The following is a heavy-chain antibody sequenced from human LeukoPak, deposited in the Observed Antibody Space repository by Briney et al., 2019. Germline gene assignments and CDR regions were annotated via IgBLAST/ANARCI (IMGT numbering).Heavy chain of an antibody. CDR1: GFIFSSYW. CDR3: ARGSDILTGYLFRFDY. D-gene: IGHD3-9*01. Sequence: GGSLRLSCAASGFIFSSYWMSWVRQAPGKGLEWVANIKKDGSDKYYVDSVKGRFTISRDNAKNSLYLQMNSLRAADTAVYYCARGSDILTGYLFRFDYWGQGTLVTVSS. J-gene: IGHJ4*02. CDR2: IKKDGSDK. V-gene: IGHV3-7*04.